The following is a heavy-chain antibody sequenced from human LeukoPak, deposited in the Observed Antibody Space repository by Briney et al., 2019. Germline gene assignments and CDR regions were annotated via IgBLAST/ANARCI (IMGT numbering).Heavy chain of an antibody. V-gene: IGHV3-21*01. J-gene: IGHJ4*02. CDR1: GFTFSTYS. CDR2: ISSGSSYI. CDR3: ARVMTTVTKAFDY. Sequence: SGGSLRLSCAASGFTFSTYSMNWVRQAPGKGLEWVSSISSGSSYIYYADSVKGRFTISRDNAKNSLYLQMNSLRAEDTAVYYCARVMTTVTKAFDYWGQGTLVTVSS. D-gene: IGHD4-17*01.